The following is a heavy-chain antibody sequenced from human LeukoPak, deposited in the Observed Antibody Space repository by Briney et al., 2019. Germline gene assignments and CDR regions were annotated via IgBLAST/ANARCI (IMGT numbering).Heavy chain of an antibody. CDR2: IGTVADT. CDR1: GFNFNNYD. D-gene: IGHD3-16*01. V-gene: IGHV3-13*01. J-gene: IGHJ4*02. CDR3: ARGWGGHGRSWGALDF. Sequence: GGSPRLSCAASGFNFNNYDFHWVRQVAGKRLEWVAGIGTVADTFYPDSVMGRFTISRENAKNSFYLQMNSLRAGDTAVYYCARGWGGHGRSWGALDFWGQGILVTVFS.